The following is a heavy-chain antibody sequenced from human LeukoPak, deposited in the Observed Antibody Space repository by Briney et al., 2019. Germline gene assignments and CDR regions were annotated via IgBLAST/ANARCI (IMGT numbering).Heavy chain of an antibody. CDR3: ARGRFCSADICSGGDAFDI. D-gene: IGHD3-3*01. Sequence: SETLSVTCTVSGGSINSYYWSWIRQPVGKGLEWIGRIYSRGSTNYSPSLKSRVTMSLDTSKNQFSLRLSSLTAADTALYYCARGRFCSADICSGGDAFDIWGQGTMVSVSS. CDR2: IYSRGST. V-gene: IGHV4-4*07. CDR1: GGSINSYY. J-gene: IGHJ3*02.